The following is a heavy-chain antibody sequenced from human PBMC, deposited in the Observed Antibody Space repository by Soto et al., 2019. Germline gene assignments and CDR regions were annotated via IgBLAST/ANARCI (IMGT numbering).Heavy chain of an antibody. Sequence: GASVKVSCKASGGTFSSYAMSWVRQAPGQGPEWMGGIIPIFGTANYAQKFQGRVTITADESTSTAYMELRSLRSDDTAVYYCASGAVAGSNFDYWGQGTLVTVSS. CDR3: ASGAVAGSNFDY. D-gene: IGHD6-19*01. CDR2: IIPIFGTA. V-gene: IGHV1-69*13. J-gene: IGHJ4*02. CDR1: GGTFSSYA.